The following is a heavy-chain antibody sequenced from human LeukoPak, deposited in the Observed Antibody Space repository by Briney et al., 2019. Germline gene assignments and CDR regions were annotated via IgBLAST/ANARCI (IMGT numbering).Heavy chain of an antibody. CDR3: ARALRLGELSFVGPFDY. CDR1: GGTFSSYA. Sequence: SVKVSCKASGGTFSSYAISWVRQAPGQGLEWMGGIIPIFGTANYAQKFQGRVTITADKSTSTAYMELSSLRSEDTAVYYCARALRLGELSFVGPFDYWGQGTLVTVSS. D-gene: IGHD3-16*02. V-gene: IGHV1-69*06. J-gene: IGHJ4*02. CDR2: IIPIFGTA.